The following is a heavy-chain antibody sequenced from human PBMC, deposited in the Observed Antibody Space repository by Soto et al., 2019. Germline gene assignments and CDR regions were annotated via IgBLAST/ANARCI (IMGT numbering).Heavy chain of an antibody. CDR1: GFTFSSYA. J-gene: IGHJ4*02. CDR2: ISYDGSNK. V-gene: IGHV3-30-3*01. D-gene: IGHD1-26*01. CDR3: ARGLGLYYFDY. Sequence: GGSLRLSCAASGFTFSSYAMHWVRQAPGKGLEWVAVISYDGSNKYYADSVKGRFTISRDNSKNTLYLQMSSLRSEDTAVYYCARGLGLYYFDYWGQGTLVTVSS.